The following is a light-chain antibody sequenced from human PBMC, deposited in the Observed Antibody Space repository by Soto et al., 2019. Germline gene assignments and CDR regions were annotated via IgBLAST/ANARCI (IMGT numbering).Light chain of an antibody. Sequence: QSVLTQPRSVSGSPGQSVTISCTGTSSDVGGYNFVSWYQQHPGKAPKLMIYDVSRRPSGVPDRFSGSKSGNTASLTISGLQAEDDADYYCYSYAGTYTGYVFGTGTKVTVL. CDR3: YSYAGTYTGYV. CDR1: SSDVGGYNF. V-gene: IGLV2-11*01. J-gene: IGLJ1*01. CDR2: DVS.